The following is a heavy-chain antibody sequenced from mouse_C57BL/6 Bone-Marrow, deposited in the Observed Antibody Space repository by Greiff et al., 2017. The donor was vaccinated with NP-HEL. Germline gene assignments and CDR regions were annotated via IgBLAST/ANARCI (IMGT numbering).Heavy chain of an antibody. CDR2: IYPGSGNT. J-gene: IGHJ3*01. D-gene: IGHD3-3*01. Sequence: VQVVESGAELARPGASVKLSCKASGYTFTSYGISWVKQRTGQGLEWIGEIYPGSGNTYYNEKFKGKATLTADKSSSTAYMELRSLTSEDSAVYFGARVGGQLAYWGQGTLVTVSA. CDR1: GYTFTSYG. V-gene: IGHV1-81*01. CDR3: ARVGGQLAY.